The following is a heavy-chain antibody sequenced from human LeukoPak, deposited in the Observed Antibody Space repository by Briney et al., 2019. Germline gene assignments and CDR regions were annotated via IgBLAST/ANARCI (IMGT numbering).Heavy chain of an antibody. J-gene: IGHJ5*02. CDR3: AKDPPMGIGSSWYANWFDP. Sequence: GGSLRLSCAASGFTFSSYAMSWVRQAPGKGLEWVSAISGSGGSTYYVDSVKGRFTIPRDNSKNTLYLQMNSLRAEDTAVYYCAKDPPMGIGSSWYANWFDPWGQGTLVTVSS. CDR1: GFTFSSYA. V-gene: IGHV3-23*01. CDR2: ISGSGGST. D-gene: IGHD6-13*01.